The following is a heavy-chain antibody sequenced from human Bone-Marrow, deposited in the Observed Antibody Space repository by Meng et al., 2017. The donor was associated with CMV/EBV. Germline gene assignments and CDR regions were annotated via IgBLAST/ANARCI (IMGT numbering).Heavy chain of an antibody. CDR3: AREGHNSSGWSR. D-gene: IGHD6-19*01. V-gene: IGHV6-1*01. CDR1: GDSVSSNSAA. Sequence: QFPLQQSGPGLVNPSQTLSLTCASAGDSVSSNSAAWNWIRQSPSRGLEWLGRTYYRSKWYNDYAVSVKSRITINPDTSKNQFSLQLTSVTAADTAVYYCAREGHNSSGWSRWGQGTLVTVSS. J-gene: IGHJ4*02. CDR2: TYYRSKWYN.